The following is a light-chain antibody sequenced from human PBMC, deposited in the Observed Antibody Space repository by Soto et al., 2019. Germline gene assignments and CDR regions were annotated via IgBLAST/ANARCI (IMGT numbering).Light chain of an antibody. Sequence: QSALTQRASVSGSPGQSITISCTGTSSDVGAYDYVSWYQQHPGEVPKLMIFDVSDRPSGVSNRFSGSKSGNTASLTISGLQAEDEADYYCSSFTTSTSYVFGTGTKLTVL. V-gene: IGLV2-14*03. CDR1: SSDVGAYDY. CDR3: SSFTTSTSYV. J-gene: IGLJ1*01. CDR2: DVS.